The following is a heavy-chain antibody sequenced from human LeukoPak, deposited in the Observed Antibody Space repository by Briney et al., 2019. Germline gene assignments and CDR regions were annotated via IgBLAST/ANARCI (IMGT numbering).Heavy chain of an antibody. CDR2: INPNSGGT. CDR1: GYTFTSYD. D-gene: IGHD2-2*01. J-gene: IGHJ4*02. CDR3: ARVLIRASSSTSSPMAY. V-gene: IGHV1-2*02. Sequence: ASVKVSCKASGYTFTSYDINWVRQASGQGLEWMGWINPNSGGTNYAQKFQGRVTMTRDTSISTAYMELSRLRSDDTAVCYCARVLIRASSSTSSPMAYWGQGTLVAVSS.